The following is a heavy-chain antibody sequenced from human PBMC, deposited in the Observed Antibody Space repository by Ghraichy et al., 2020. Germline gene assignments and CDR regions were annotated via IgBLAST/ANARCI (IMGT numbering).Heavy chain of an antibody. V-gene: IGHV3-23*01. J-gene: IGHJ5*02. CDR1: GFTFRSYA. CDR3: AKDSYCSSTSCYGQGALDP. CDR2: IGGSDGST. D-gene: IGHD2-2*01. Sequence: GGSLRLSCAASGFTFRSYAMSWVRQAPGKGLEWVSVIGGSDGSTHYADSVKGRFTISRDNSRNTLYLQMNSLRAEDTAVYYCAKDSYCSSTSCYGQGALDPGGQGTLVTVSS.